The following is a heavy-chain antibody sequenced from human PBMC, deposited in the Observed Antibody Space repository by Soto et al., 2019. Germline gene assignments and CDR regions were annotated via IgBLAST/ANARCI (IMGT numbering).Heavy chain of an antibody. CDR3: ARRGAAAGRSWFDP. CDR1: GGSISSSSYY. J-gene: IGHJ5*02. Sequence: SETLSLTCTVSGGSISSSSYYWGWIRQPPGKGLEWIGSIYYSGSTYYNPSLKSRVTISVDTSKNQFSLKLSSVTAADTAVYYCARRGAAAGRSWFDPWGQGTLVTVSS. D-gene: IGHD6-13*01. V-gene: IGHV4-39*01. CDR2: IYYSGST.